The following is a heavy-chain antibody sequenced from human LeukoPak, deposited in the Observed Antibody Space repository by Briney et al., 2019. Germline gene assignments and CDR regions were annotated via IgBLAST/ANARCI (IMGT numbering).Heavy chain of an antibody. Sequence: PSETLSLTCAVCGESFSGYYWSWLRQPPGKGLEWIREINNSGRTNYTPSLKSRVTISVDTSKNQFSLKLSSVTAADTAVYYCASLTMIVVPWGQGTLVTVSS. J-gene: IGHJ5*02. CDR2: INNSGRT. CDR1: GESFSGYY. D-gene: IGHD3-22*01. CDR3: ASLTMIVVP. V-gene: IGHV4-34*01.